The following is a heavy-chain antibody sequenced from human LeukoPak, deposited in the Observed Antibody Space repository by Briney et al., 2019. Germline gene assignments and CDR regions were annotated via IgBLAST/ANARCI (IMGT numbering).Heavy chain of an antibody. J-gene: IGHJ5*02. CDR3: ARCPAHSSSSRGGLWFDP. CDR2: IIPIFGTA. Sequence: ASVKVSCKASGGTFSSYAISWVRQAPGQGLEWMGGIIPIFGTANYAQKFQGRVTITTDESTSTAYMELSSLRSEDTAVYYCARCPAHSSSSRGGLWFDPWGQGTLVTVSS. D-gene: IGHD2-2*01. CDR1: GGTFSSYA. V-gene: IGHV1-69*05.